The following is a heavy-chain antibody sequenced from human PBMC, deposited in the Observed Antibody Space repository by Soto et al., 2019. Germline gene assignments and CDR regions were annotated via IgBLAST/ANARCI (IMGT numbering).Heavy chain of an antibody. CDR2: ISYDGCNK. Sequence: QVQLVESGGGVVQPGRSLRLSCAASGFTFSSYAMHWVRQAPGKGLEWVAVISYDGCNKYYADSVKGRFTISRDNSKNTLYLQMNSLRAEDTAVYYCAREKTGNSWYFAYWGQGTLVTVSS. J-gene: IGHJ4*02. D-gene: IGHD6-13*01. CDR3: AREKTGNSWYFAY. V-gene: IGHV3-30-3*01. CDR1: GFTFSSYA.